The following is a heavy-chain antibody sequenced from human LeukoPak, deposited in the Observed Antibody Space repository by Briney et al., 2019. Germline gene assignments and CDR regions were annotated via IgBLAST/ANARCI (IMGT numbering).Heavy chain of an antibody. Sequence: GGSLRLSCAASGFTFSGYPIHWVRQAPGKGLEWVAVISYDGSNKYYADSVKGRFTISRDNSKNTLYLQMNSLRAEDTAVYYCARSTGLADYYFDYWGQGTLVTVSS. CDR1: GFTFSGYP. D-gene: IGHD1-1*01. CDR2: ISYDGSNK. J-gene: IGHJ4*02. CDR3: ARSTGLADYYFDY. V-gene: IGHV3-30-3*01.